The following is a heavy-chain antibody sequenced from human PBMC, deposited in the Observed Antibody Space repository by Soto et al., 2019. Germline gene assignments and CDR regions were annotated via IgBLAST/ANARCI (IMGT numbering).Heavy chain of an antibody. CDR1: GGSFSGYY. Sequence: SETLSLTCAVYGGSFSGYYYNWIRQPPGKGLEWIGEINHSGSTNYNPSLKSRVTISVDTSKNQFSLKLSSVTAADTAVYYCASGRYSGYGLVWGKGTTVTVSS. J-gene: IGHJ6*04. D-gene: IGHD5-12*01. CDR2: INHSGST. V-gene: IGHV4-34*01. CDR3: ASGRYSGYGLV.